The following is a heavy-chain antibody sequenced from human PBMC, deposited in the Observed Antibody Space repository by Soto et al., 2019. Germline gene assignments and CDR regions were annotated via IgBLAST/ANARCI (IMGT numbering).Heavy chain of an antibody. V-gene: IGHV1-69*02. J-gene: IGHJ4*02. CDR1: GGTFSSYT. D-gene: IGHD2-2*01. CDR2: IIPILGIA. Sequence: QVQLVQSGAEVKKPGSSVKVSCKASGGTFSSYTISWVRQAPGQGLEWMGRIIPILGIANYAQKFQGRVTITADKSTSTAYMELSSLRSEDTAVYYCARSGHGVVPAATQQYSFDYWGQGTLVTVS. CDR3: ARSGHGVVPAATQQYSFDY.